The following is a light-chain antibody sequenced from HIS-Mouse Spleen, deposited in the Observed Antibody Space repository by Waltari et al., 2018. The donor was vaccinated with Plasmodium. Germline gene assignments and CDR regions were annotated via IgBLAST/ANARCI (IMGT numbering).Light chain of an antibody. CDR3: CSYAGSSTFVV. CDR1: RSDVGSYTL. Sequence: QSALPQPASVSGSPGQSITIPCTGTRSDVGSYTLVPWYQQHPGQAPKLMIYEGSKRPSGVSNRFSGSKSGNTASLTISGLQAEDEADYYCCSYAGSSTFVVFGGGTKLTVL. CDR2: EGS. J-gene: IGLJ2*01. V-gene: IGLV2-23*03.